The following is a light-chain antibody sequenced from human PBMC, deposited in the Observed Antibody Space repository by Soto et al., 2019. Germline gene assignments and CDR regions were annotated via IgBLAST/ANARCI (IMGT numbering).Light chain of an antibody. CDR3: KSYAGSNTYV. J-gene: IGLJ1*01. CDR2: TDD. V-gene: IGLV1-47*02. Sequence: QSVLTQPPSASGTPGQRVTISCSGSSSNIGSNFVSWYQQLPGTAPKLLIYTDDQRPSGVPDRFSGSKSGTSASLAISGLRSEDEADYFCKSYAGSNTYVFGSGTKVTV. CDR1: SSNIGSNF.